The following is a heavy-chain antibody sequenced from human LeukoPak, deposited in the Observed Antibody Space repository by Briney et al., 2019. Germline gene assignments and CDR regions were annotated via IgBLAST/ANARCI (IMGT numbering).Heavy chain of an antibody. CDR3: ARGGGYSGPIGVDY. D-gene: IGHD5-12*01. J-gene: IGHJ4*02. CDR1: GFTFSSYS. Sequence: GSPRLSCAASGFTFSSYSMNWVRQAPGKGLEWVSSISSSSSYIYYADSVKGRFTISRDNAKNSLYLQMNSLRAEDTAVYYCARGGGYSGPIGVDYWGQGTLVTVSS. V-gene: IGHV3-21*01. CDR2: ISSSSSYI.